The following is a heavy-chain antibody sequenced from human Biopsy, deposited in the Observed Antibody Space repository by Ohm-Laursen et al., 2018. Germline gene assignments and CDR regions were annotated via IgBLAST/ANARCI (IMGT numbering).Heavy chain of an antibody. V-gene: IGHV5-51*01. CDR2: IYPGDSDT. D-gene: IGHD5-12*01. J-gene: IGHJ4*02. Sequence: ESLRTSCKGSGYIFTTYWIAWVRQMPGKGLELMGVIYPGDSDTTYSPSFQGQVTISADKSTAYLQWSSLKASDTAMYYCARRDTKSLLRWGQGTLVTVSS. CDR3: ARRDTKSLLR. CDR1: GYIFTTYW.